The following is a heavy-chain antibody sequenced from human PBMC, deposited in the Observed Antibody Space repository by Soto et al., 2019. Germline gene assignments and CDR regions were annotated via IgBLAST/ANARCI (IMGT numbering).Heavy chain of an antibody. D-gene: IGHD6-13*01. CDR2: ISGRGDGT. J-gene: IGHJ4*01. CDR3: AKDQGSSLYEIDY. V-gene: IGHV3-23*01. Sequence: EVQLLESGGGLVQPGGSLRLSCAASGFTFSNYAVTWVRQAPGKGLEWVSTISGRGDGTYYADSVKGRFTIARDNSKNTLSLQMNSLRAEDTAVYYCAKDQGSSLYEIDYWGHGTLVTVSS. CDR1: GFTFSNYA.